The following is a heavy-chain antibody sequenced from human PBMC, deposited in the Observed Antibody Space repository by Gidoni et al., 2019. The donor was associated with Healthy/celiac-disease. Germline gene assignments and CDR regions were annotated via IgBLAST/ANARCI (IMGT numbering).Heavy chain of an antibody. D-gene: IGHD3-22*01. V-gene: IGHV1-46*03. CDR2: INPSGGST. CDR1: GYTFTSYY. CDR3: ARGTYYYDSSGYSEFYFDY. Sequence: QVQLVQSGAEVKKPGASVKVSCKASGYTFTSYYMHWVRQAPGQGLEWMGIINPSGGSTSYAQKFQGRVTMTRDTSTSTVYMELSSLRSEDTAVYYCARGTYYYDSSGYSEFYFDYWGQGTLVTVSS. J-gene: IGHJ4*02.